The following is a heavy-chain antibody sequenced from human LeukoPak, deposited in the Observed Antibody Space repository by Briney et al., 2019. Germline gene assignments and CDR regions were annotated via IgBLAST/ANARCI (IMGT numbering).Heavy chain of an antibody. D-gene: IGHD3-10*01. CDR1: GFTFSSYW. Sequence: GGSLRLSCAASGFTFSSYWMSWVRQAPGKGLEWVANIKQDGSEKYYVDSVKGRFTISRDNAKNSLYLQMNSLRAEDTAVYYCARDLYYGSYCFDPWGQGTLVTVSS. CDR2: IKQDGSEK. J-gene: IGHJ5*02. CDR3: ARDLYYGSYCFDP. V-gene: IGHV3-7*01.